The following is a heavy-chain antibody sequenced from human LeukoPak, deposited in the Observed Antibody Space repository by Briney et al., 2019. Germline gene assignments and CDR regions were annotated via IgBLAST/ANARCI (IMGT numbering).Heavy chain of an antibody. CDR2: IRGSDGST. CDR1: GFIFSSYA. D-gene: IGHD5-18*01. J-gene: IGHJ4*02. V-gene: IGHV3-23*01. Sequence: GGSLRLSCAASGFIFSSYAMSWVRQAPGKGLEWVSSIRGSDGSTYYADSVKGRFTISRDISKSTLYLQMNSLRAEDTAVYYCAKATPMAIYYFDYWGQGTLVTVSS. CDR3: AKATPMAIYYFDY.